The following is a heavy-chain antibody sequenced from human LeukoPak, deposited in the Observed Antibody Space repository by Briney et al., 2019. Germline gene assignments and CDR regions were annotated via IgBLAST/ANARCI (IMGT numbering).Heavy chain of an antibody. CDR2: ISVFYGHT. CDR1: GYTFTNYG. J-gene: IGHJ4*02. Sequence: GASVKVSCKASGYTFTNYGISWVRQAPGQGLEWMGWISVFYGHTNYSQNFQGRLIMTTHTSTSTAYMELRSLRSDDTAVYYCSGGGGGDTGVYYFDYWGQGTLVTVSS. CDR3: SGGGGGDTGVYYFDY. D-gene: IGHD4-23*01. V-gene: IGHV1-18*01.